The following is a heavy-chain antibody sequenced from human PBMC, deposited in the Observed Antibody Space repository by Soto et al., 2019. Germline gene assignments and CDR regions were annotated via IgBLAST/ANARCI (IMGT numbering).Heavy chain of an antibody. Sequence: QVQLVQSGAEVKKPGASVKVSCKASGYTFTSYGISWVRQAPGQGLEWMGWISAYNGNTNYAQKLQGRVTMTTDTARSPAEMELRSLRSDDPAVYYWARVALLYDSRGYPPDYWGQGTLVTVPS. J-gene: IGHJ4*02. CDR3: ARVALLYDSRGYPPDY. D-gene: IGHD3-22*01. V-gene: IGHV1-18*01. CDR2: ISAYNGNT. CDR1: GYTFTSYG.